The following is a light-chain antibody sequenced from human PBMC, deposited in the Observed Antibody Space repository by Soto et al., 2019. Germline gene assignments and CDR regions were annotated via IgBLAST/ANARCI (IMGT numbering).Light chain of an antibody. J-gene: IGKJ4*01. CDR1: QSVSSY. CDR3: QQYGNSPPIT. CDR2: GAF. V-gene: IGKV3-20*01. Sequence: EIVLTQAPATLSLSPGERATLSCRASQSVSSYLVWYQQKPGQAPRLLIYGAFSRATGIPDRFSGSGSWTDFPLTLSRLEPEDFAVYYCQQYGNSPPITFGGGTKLDVK.